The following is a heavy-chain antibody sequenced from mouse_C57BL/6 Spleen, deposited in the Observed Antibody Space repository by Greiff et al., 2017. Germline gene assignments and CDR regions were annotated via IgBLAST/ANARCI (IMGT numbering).Heavy chain of an antibody. D-gene: IGHD4-1*01. V-gene: IGHV1-64*01. CDR1: GYTFTSYW. CDR3: APGETGTMAY. J-gene: IGHJ3*01. CDR2: IHPNSGST. Sequence: VQLQQPGAVLVKPGASVKLSCKASGYTFTSYWMHWVKQRPGQGLEWIGMIHPNSGSTNYNEKFKSKATLTVDKSSSTAYMQLSSLTSEDSAVYYCAPGETGTMAYWGQGTLVTVSA.